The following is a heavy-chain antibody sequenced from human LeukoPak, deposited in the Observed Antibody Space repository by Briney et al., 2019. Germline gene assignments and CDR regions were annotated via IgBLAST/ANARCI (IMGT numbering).Heavy chain of an antibody. CDR3: AKDRRGSF. V-gene: IGHV3-7*01. D-gene: IGHD1-26*01. CDR1: GFIFSTSW. J-gene: IGHJ4*02. Sequence: GGSLRLSCAASGFIFSTSWMSWVRQAPGKGLEWVASLKYDGREKNYVDSVKGRFTISRDNAQNSLYLQMNSLRAEDTAVYYCAKDRRGSFWGQGTLVTVSS. CDR2: LKYDGREK.